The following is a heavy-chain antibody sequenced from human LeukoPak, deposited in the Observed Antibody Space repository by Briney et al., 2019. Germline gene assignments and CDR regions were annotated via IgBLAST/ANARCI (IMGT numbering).Heavy chain of an antibody. J-gene: IGHJ4*02. CDR1: GFTVSSNY. CDR3: ARDQYSSLNDY. V-gene: IGHV3-53*01. D-gene: IGHD6-6*01. Sequence: PGESLRLSCAASGFTVSSNYMSWVRQAPGEGLEWVSVMYSGGSTYYADSVKGRFTISRDNSKNTLYLQMSSLRAEDTAVYYCARDQYSSLNDYWGQGTLVTASS. CDR2: MYSGGST.